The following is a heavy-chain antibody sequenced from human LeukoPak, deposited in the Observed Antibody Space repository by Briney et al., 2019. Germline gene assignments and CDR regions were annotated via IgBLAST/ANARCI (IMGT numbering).Heavy chain of an antibody. J-gene: IGHJ4*02. CDR2: ISGSGGST. Sequence: TGGSLRLSCAASGFTFSSYAMSWVRQAPGKGLEWVSAISGSGGSTYYADSVKGRFTISRDNSKNTLYLQMNSLRAEDTAVYYCATRSYWDNDFDYWGQGTLVTVSS. CDR3: ATRSYWDNDFDY. CDR1: GFTFSSYA. V-gene: IGHV3-23*01. D-gene: IGHD1-26*01.